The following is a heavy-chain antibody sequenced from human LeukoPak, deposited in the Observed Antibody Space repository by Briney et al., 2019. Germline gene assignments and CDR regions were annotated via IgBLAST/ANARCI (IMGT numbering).Heavy chain of an antibody. CDR3: ARHTRRSGNYFEN. CDR1: GDSVRTNNYY. J-gene: IGHJ4*02. D-gene: IGHD1-1*01. Sequence: SETLSLTCTVSGDSVRTNNYYWSWIRQPPGAGLEWIGYIHYSGNTNYNTSLKSRVTISVDTSKSQFSLKLSSVTAADTAVYYCARHTRRSGNYFENWGQGTLVTVSS. CDR2: IHYSGNT. V-gene: IGHV4-61*01.